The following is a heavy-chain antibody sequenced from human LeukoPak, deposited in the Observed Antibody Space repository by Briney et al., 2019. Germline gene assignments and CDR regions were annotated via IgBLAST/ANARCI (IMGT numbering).Heavy chain of an antibody. J-gene: IGHJ5*02. V-gene: IGHV1-69*13. D-gene: IGHD2-2*02. CDR3: ARDRPGRYCSSTRGYMASPCDP. Sequence: SVKVSCKAFGYTFTRYGVSWVRQAPGQGLEWMGGIIPILGTANYAQKFQGRVTITADAFTSTAYMELSSLRSEDTAVYYCARDRPGRYCSSTRGYMASPCDPWGQGTLVTVSS. CDR1: GYTFTRYG. CDR2: IIPILGTA.